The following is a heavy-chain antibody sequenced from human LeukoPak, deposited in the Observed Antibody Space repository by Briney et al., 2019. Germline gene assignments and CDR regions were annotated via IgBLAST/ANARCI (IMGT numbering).Heavy chain of an antibody. Sequence: ASVKVSCKASGYTFTDYYMHWVRQAPGQGGEWMGWINPNSGGTNYAQKFQGWVTMTRDTSISTAYMELSRLRSDDTAVYYCARDQGKWIQLWSFDYWGQGTLVTVSS. J-gene: IGHJ4*02. CDR3: ARDQGKWIQLWSFDY. V-gene: IGHV1-2*04. D-gene: IGHD5-18*01. CDR2: INPNSGGT. CDR1: GYTFTDYY.